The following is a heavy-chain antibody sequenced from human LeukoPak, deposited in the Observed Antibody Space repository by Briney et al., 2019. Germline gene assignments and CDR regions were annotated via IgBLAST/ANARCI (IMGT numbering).Heavy chain of an antibody. J-gene: IGHJ6*03. CDR3: ARDLDDYGDYVSPYYYYYYMDV. D-gene: IGHD4-17*01. CDR1: GYTFTRYY. CDR2: INPKSGDT. V-gene: IGHV1-2*02. Sequence: ASVKVSCKASGYTFTRYYMHWVRQAPGQGLEWMGWINPKSGDTNYAQKFQGRVTMTRDTSISTAYMELSRLKSDDTAVYHCARDLDDYGDYVSPYYYYYYMDVWGKGTTVTVSS.